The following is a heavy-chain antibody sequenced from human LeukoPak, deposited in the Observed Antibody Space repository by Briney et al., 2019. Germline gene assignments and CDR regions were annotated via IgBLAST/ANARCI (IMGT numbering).Heavy chain of an antibody. CDR3: ARKRGGSLVDNWFDP. Sequence: GSSVKVSCKASGGTFSSYAISWVRQAPGQGLEWMGGIIPIFGTANYAQKFQGRVTITADKSTSTAYMELSSLRSEDTAVYYCARKRGGSLVDNWFDPWGQGTLVTVSS. CDR1: GGTFSSYA. CDR2: IIPIFGTA. V-gene: IGHV1-69*06. J-gene: IGHJ5*02. D-gene: IGHD1-26*01.